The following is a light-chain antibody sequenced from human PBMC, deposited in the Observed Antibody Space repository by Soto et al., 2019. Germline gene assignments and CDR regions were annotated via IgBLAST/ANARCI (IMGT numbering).Light chain of an antibody. CDR2: DAS. J-gene: IGKJ1*01. V-gene: IGKV3-15*01. CDR3: QHYYNCPPGGT. Sequence: EIVMTQSPATLSVSPGGEATLSCRASQSVRRNLAWYQQKPGQAPSLLIFDASTRATGVPARFSGSASGTEFTLTISSLQAEDFAVYYCQHYYNCPPGGTFGQVTKVEI. CDR1: QSVRRN.